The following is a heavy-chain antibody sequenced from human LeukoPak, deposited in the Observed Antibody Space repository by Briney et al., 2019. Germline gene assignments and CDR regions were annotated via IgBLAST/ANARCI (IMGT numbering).Heavy chain of an antibody. J-gene: IGHJ4*02. V-gene: IGHV3-30*04. CDR1: GFTFSSYA. D-gene: IGHD6-19*01. CDR3: ERGVRIAVAGYIDY. Sequence: GGSLRLSCAASGFTFSSYAMHWGRQAPGKGLQGGAVISYDGGNKNYADSVKGRFTISRDNSKNTLYLQINSLRAEDTTVYYCERGVRIAVAGYIDYWGQGTLVTVSS. CDR2: ISYDGGNK.